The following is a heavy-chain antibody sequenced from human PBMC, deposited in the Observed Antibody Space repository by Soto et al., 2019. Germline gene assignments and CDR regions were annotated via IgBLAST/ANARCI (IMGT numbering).Heavy chain of an antibody. CDR2: IYYSGST. J-gene: IGHJ3*02. Sequence: SETLSLTCTVSGGSISSSSYYWGWIRQPPGKGLEWIGSIYYSGSTYYNPSLKSRVTISVDTSKNQFSLKLSSVTAADTAVYYCARQKSAYSGSYYEAGYAFDIWGQGTMVTVSS. CDR3: ARQKSAYSGSYYEAGYAFDI. V-gene: IGHV4-39*01. D-gene: IGHD1-26*01. CDR1: GGSISSSSYY.